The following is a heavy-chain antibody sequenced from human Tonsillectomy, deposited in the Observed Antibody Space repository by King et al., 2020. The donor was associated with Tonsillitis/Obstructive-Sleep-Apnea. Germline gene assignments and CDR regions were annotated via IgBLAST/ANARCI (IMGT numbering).Heavy chain of an antibody. J-gene: IGHJ6*03. Sequence: VQLVESGGGLVQPGRSLRLSCTASGFTFGDYAMSWVRQAPGKGLEWVGFIRSKAYGATTEYAASVKGRFTISRDDSKSIAYLQMNSLKSEDTAVYYFTRDGGSWYYYYYMDVWGKGTTVTVSS. CDR2: IRSKAYGATT. CDR1: GFTFGDYA. CDR3: TRDGGSWYYYYYMDV. V-gene: IGHV3-49*04. D-gene: IGHD6-13*01.